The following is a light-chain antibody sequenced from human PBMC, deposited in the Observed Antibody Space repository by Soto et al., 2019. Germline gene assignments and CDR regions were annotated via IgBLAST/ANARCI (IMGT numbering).Light chain of an antibody. Sequence: EIVLTQSPGTLSLSPGERATLSCRASQSVSSNYLAWYQQKPGQTPRLLIYGASSRATGIPERFSGSGSGTDFTLTISRLAPEDFAVFYCHQYSSSPYSFGQGTKLEIK. CDR1: QSVSSNY. CDR3: HQYSSSPYS. CDR2: GAS. V-gene: IGKV3-20*01. J-gene: IGKJ2*03.